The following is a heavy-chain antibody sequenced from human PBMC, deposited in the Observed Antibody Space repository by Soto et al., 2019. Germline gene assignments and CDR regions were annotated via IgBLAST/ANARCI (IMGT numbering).Heavy chain of an antibody. CDR2: ISSSSSYI. J-gene: IGHJ6*02. D-gene: IGHD3-22*01. V-gene: IGHV3-21*01. CDR1: GFTFSSYS. CDR3: ARDLYYDSSGYYYDGMDV. Sequence: GGSLRLSCAASGFTFSSYSMNWVRQAPGKGLEWVSSISSSSSYIYYADSVKGRFTISRDNAKNSLYLQMNSLRAEDTAVYYCARDLYYDSSGYYYDGMDVWGQGTTVTVS.